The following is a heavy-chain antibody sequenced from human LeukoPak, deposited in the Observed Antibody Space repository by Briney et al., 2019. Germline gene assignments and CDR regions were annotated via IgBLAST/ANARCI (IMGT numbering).Heavy chain of an antibody. CDR3: ARVPTMIVVANWFDP. CDR1: GGSISSSSYY. Sequence: PSETLSLTCTVSGGSISSSSYYWGWIRQPPGKGLEWIGSIYYSGSTYYNPSLKSRVTISVDTSKNQFSLKLSSVTAADTAVYYCARVPTMIVVANWFDPWGQGTLVTVSS. V-gene: IGHV4-39*07. CDR2: IYYSGST. D-gene: IGHD3-22*01. J-gene: IGHJ5*02.